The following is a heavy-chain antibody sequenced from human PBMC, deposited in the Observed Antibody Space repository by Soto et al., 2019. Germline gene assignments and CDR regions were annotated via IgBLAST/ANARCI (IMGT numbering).Heavy chain of an antibody. CDR3: AIDSGYSYGPFDY. CDR1: GFTFSSYS. Sequence: EVQLVESGGGLVQPGGSLRLSCAASGFTFSSYSMNWVRQAPGKGLEWVSYISSSSSTIYYADSVKGRFTISRDNAKNSLYLQMSSLRAEDMAVYYCAIDSGYSYGPFDYWGQGTLVTVSS. J-gene: IGHJ4*02. D-gene: IGHD5-18*01. CDR2: ISSSSSTI. V-gene: IGHV3-48*01.